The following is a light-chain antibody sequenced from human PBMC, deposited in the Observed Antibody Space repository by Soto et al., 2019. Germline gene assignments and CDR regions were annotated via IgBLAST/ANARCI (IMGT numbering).Light chain of an antibody. V-gene: IGKV3-20*01. J-gene: IGKJ2*01. CDR1: QTVSSQY. Sequence: EIVLTQSPGTLSLSPGERATLSCRASQTVSSQYLAWYQQRPGLAPRLLIFGASNRATGIPDRFSGSGSGTDFTLTISRLEPEDFAVYYCLQYGDSPQTFGQGTKLEIK. CDR3: LQYGDSPQT. CDR2: GAS.